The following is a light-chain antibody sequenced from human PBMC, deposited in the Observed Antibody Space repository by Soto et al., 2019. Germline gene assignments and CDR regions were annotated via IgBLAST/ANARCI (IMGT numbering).Light chain of an antibody. CDR2: GAS. CDR1: QSVSSGY. Sequence: EIVFTQCPSTLSLSPGQRSTLSCVGRQSVSSGYLAWYQHKPGQAPRLLIYGASSRATGIPDRFSGSGSGTVFTLTFSMEAHEDAAEHYRQQDGSSQTFGQGAKVDIK. J-gene: IGKJ1*01. CDR3: QQDGSSQT. V-gene: IGKV3-20*01.